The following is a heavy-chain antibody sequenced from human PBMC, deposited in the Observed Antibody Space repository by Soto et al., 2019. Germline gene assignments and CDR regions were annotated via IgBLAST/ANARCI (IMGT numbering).Heavy chain of an antibody. Sequence: SVKVSCKASGFTFTSSAVQWVRQARGQRLEWIGWIVVGSGNTNYAQKFQERVTITRDMSTSTAYMELSSLRSEDTAVYYCAASHPTLHFLEWLYPGVWGRGPLVTVPP. CDR2: IVVGSGNT. V-gene: IGHV1-58*01. CDR1: GFTFTSSA. D-gene: IGHD3-3*01. J-gene: IGHJ4*02. CDR3: AASHPTLHFLEWLYPGV.